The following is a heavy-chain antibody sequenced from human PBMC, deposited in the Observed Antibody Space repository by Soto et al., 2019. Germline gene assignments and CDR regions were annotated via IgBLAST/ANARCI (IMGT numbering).Heavy chain of an antibody. Sequence: PSETLSLTCAVSGGSSSSSKWWSWVRQPPGKGLEWIGSIYYSGSTYYNPSLKSRVTISVDTSKNQFSLKLSSVTAADTAVYYCARGPSGVLDFWGQGTLVTVSS. CDR3: ARGPSGVLDF. CDR2: IYYSGST. V-gene: IGHV4-4*02. CDR1: GGSSSSSKW. J-gene: IGHJ4*02. D-gene: IGHD1-1*01.